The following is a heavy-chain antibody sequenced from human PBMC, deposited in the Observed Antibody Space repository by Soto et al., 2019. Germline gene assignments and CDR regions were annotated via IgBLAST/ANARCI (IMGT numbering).Heavy chain of an antibody. V-gene: IGHV3-33*01. CDR1: GFTFSSYG. CDR3: ARGDRGSSYYYYYYMDV. J-gene: IGHJ6*03. D-gene: IGHD6-6*01. Sequence: GGSLRLSCAASGFTFSSYGMHWVRQAPGKGLEWVAVIWYDGSNKYYADSVKGRFTISRDNSKNTLYLQMNSLRAEDTAVYYCARGDRGSSYYYYYYMDVGGKGTTVTVS. CDR2: IWYDGSNK.